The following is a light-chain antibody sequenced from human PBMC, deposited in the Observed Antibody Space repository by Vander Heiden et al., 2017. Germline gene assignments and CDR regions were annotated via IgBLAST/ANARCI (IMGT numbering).Light chain of an antibody. V-gene: IGKV1-17*01. CDR3: LQHHSFPWT. CDR1: QGFGNG. J-gene: IGKJ1*01. CDR2: GTS. Sequence: DIQMTQSPSSLSASVGDRVTITCRASQGFGNGLGWYQQKPGKAPKRLIYGTSTLQSGVPSRFSGSGSGTESTLTISSLHPEDFATYYCLQHHSFPWTFGQGTKVEMK.